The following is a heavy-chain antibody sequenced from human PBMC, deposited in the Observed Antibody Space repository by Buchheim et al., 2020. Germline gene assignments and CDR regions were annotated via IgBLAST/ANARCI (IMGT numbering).Heavy chain of an antibody. CDR1: GYSFTDYW. D-gene: IGHD2-2*01. J-gene: IGHJ4*02. CDR2: IYPRDSDI. CDR3: VRGSGYCSSTRCYLFDY. V-gene: IGHV5-51*01. Sequence: EVQLVQSGAEVKKPGESLKISCKGSGYSFTDYWIGWVRQMPRKGLEWMALIYPRDSDIRYSPSFQGQVTISADKSISSAYLQWSSLKASDTAMYYCVRGSGYCSSTRCYLFDYWGQGSL.